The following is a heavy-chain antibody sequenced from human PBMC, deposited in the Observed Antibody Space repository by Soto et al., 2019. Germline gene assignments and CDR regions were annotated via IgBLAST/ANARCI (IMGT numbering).Heavy chain of an antibody. D-gene: IGHD2-2*01. CDR2: VYYTGTT. V-gene: IGHV4-39*01. Sequence: PSETLSLTCTVSNFSVLTSIYYWAWIRQPPGKGLQRVGTVYYTGTTYYNPSLQSRVTISIDTSKNQFSLNLNSVTAADTAVYYCARNWNLALVPAAYFDSWGQGTLVTVSS. CDR3: ARNWNLALVPAAYFDS. J-gene: IGHJ4*02. CDR1: NFSVLTSIYY.